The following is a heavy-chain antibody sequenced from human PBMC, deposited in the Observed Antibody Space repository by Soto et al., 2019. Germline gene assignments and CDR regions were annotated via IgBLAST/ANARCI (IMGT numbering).Heavy chain of an antibody. CDR2: IWYDGSNK. V-gene: IGHV3-33*01. J-gene: IGHJ3*02. Sequence: GSLRLSCAASGFTFSSYGMHWVRQAPGKGLEWVAVIWYDGSNKYYADSVKGRFTISRDNSKNTLYLQMNSLRAEDTAVYYCARGGYDYVWGSLGLAPNAFDIWGQGTMVTVAS. CDR3: ARGGYDYVWGSLGLAPNAFDI. D-gene: IGHD3-16*01. CDR1: GFTFSSYG.